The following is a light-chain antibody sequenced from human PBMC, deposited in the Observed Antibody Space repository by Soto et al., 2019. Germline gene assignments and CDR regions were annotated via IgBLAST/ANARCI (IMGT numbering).Light chain of an antibody. CDR1: SSDVGGYNY. V-gene: IGLV2-11*01. CDR3: CSYAGSYTLYV. CDR2: DVS. J-gene: IGLJ1*01. Sequence: QSALTQPRSVSGSPGQSVTISCTGTSSDVGGYNYVSWYQQHPGKAPKVMIYDVSKRPSGVPDRFSGSKSGNTASLTISGLQADDEADYYFCSYAGSYTLYVFGTGTKLTVL.